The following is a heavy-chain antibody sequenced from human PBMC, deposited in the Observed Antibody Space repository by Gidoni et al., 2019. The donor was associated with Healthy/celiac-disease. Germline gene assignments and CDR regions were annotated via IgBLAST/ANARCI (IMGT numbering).Heavy chain of an antibody. CDR3: AADPSAHYYDSSGYYPWRDYYYGMDV. J-gene: IGHJ6*02. Sequence: QMQLVQSGPEVKKPGTSVKVSCKASGFTFTSSAVPWVRQARGQRLEWIGRIVVGSGNTNYAQKFQERVTITRDMSTSTAYMELSSLRSEDTAVYYCAADPSAHYYDSSGYYPWRDYYYGMDVWGQGTTVTVSS. V-gene: IGHV1-58*01. CDR1: GFTFTSSA. D-gene: IGHD3-22*01. CDR2: IVVGSGNT.